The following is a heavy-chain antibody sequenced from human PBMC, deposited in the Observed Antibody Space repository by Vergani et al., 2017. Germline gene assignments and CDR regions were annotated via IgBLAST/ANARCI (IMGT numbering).Heavy chain of an antibody. D-gene: IGHD4/OR15-4a*01. CDR1: GFTFENYA. Sequence: VQLVESGGGVVQPGGSLRLSCAASGFTFENYAMHWVRQAPGKGLEWVSGISWNSVDIGYADSVKGRFTISRDNAKNSLYLQMNSLRREDMALYYCAKDIGSYGGYVDYWGQRTLVTVSS. CDR2: ISWNSVDI. V-gene: IGHV3-9*03. J-gene: IGHJ4*02. CDR3: AKDIGSYGGYVDY.